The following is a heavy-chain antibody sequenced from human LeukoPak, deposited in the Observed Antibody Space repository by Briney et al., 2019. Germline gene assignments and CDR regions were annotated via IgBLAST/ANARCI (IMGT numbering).Heavy chain of an antibody. CDR3: VRGGASRPDF. D-gene: IGHD6-6*01. CDR2: ISSSRSTI. V-gene: IGHV3-48*01. CDR1: GFTFSIHS. Sequence: SLXXSCVASGFTFSIHSMNWVRQAPGKGLEWVSFISSSRSTIYYADSVKGRFTTSRDNAMNSLYLQLNSLRPEDTAVYYCVRGGASRPDFWGQGTLVTVSS. J-gene: IGHJ4*02.